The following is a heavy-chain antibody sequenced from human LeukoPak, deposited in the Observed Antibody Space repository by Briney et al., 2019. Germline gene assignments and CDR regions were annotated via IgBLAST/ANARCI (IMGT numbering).Heavy chain of an antibody. CDR2: IYYSGST. CDR1: GGSISSSSYY. CDR3: ARDYAGSFDY. Sequence: PSETLSLTCTVSGGSISSSSYYWSWIRQPPGKGLEWIGSIYYSGSTYYNPSLKSRVTISVDTSKNQFFLKLSSVTAADTAVYYCARDYAGSFDYWGQGTLVTVSS. V-gene: IGHV4-39*07. D-gene: IGHD2-2*01. J-gene: IGHJ4*02.